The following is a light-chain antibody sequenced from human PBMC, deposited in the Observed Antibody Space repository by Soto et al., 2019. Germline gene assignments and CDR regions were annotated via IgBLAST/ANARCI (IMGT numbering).Light chain of an antibody. J-gene: IGKJ1*01. CDR2: GAS. CDR3: HQYNGWPRT. CDR1: QSVRSTS. Sequence: VLTQSPGTLSLSPGERATLSCRASQSVRSTSLVWYQQKPAQAPRLLIYGASSRATGIPDRFSGGGSGTDFTLTISRLEPEDFAVYYCHQYNGWPRTFGQGTKVEIK. V-gene: IGKV3-20*01.